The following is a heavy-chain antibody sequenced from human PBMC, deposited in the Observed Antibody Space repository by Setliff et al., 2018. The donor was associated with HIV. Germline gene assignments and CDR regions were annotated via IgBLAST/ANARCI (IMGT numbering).Heavy chain of an antibody. V-gene: IGHV3-33*01. CDR2: IWYDGGTK. CDR3: ARGQFRLRPDSLDL. Sequence: PGGSLRLSCEASGFPFSVHGMHWVRQSPGKGLEWLAVIWYDGGTKYYADSLQGRFTISRDDSKNSVYLQMNTLGAEDTAVYYCARGQFRLRPDSLDLWGQGTLSPSPQ. J-gene: IGHJ4*03. CDR1: GFPFSVHG. D-gene: IGHD2-21*01.